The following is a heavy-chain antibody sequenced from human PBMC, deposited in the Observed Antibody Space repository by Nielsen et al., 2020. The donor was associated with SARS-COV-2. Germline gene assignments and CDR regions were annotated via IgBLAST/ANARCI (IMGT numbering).Heavy chain of an antibody. V-gene: IGHV1-46*01. CDR1: GYTFTSYY. J-gene: IGHJ4*02. CDR2: INPSGGTI. D-gene: IGHD3-16*02. Sequence: ASVKVSCKASGYTFTSYYIHWVRQAPGQGLEWMGIINPSGGTISYAQKSQGRVTMSRDTSTGTVYMELSSLRSEDTAVYYCARDLEVGRGYPFDYWGQGTLVTVSS. CDR3: ARDLEVGRGYPFDY.